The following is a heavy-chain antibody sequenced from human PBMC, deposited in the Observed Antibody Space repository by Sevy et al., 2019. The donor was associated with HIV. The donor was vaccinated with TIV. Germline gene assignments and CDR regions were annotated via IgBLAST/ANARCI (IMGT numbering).Heavy chain of an antibody. V-gene: IGHV3-23*01. CDR1: GFTFSGYA. CDR2: ICGKGRST. J-gene: IGHJ6*02. D-gene: IGHD2-2*01. CDR3: AKTINSGGGVVPAVNYYYYGMDV. Sequence: GGSLRLSCAVSGFTFSGYAMNWVRQAPGKGLEWVSAICGKGRSTHYADSVEGRFTISRDNSKNTLYLQMNSLRAEDTAVYYCAKTINSGGGVVPAVNYYYYGMDVWGQGTTVTVSS.